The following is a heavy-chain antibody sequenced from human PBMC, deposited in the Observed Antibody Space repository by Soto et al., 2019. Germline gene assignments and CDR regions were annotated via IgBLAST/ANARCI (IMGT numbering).Heavy chain of an antibody. Sequence: GASVKVSCKASGYTFTSYGISWVRQAPGQGLEWMGWISANNGNTNYAQKLQGRVTMTRDTSISTAYMELSRLRSDDTAVYYCAGDRRYCTNGVCYLHNWFDPWGQGTLVTVSS. J-gene: IGHJ5*02. D-gene: IGHD2-8*01. CDR2: ISANNGNT. V-gene: IGHV1-18*01. CDR1: GYTFTSYG. CDR3: AGDRRYCTNGVCYLHNWFDP.